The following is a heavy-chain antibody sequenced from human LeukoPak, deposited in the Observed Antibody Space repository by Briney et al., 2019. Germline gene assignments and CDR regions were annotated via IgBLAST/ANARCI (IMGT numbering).Heavy chain of an antibody. D-gene: IGHD1-26*01. CDR1: AGSISSYY. J-gene: IGHJ3*02. V-gene: IGHV4-59*01. Sequence: SETLSLTCTVSAGSISSYYWNWIRQPPGKGLEWIGYIYYSGITNYNPSLKSRVTISVGTSKSQFSLTLTSVTAADTALYYCARAGRWEGRPHAFDIWGQGTNGHRLF. CDR3: ARAGRWEGRPHAFDI. CDR2: IYYSGIT.